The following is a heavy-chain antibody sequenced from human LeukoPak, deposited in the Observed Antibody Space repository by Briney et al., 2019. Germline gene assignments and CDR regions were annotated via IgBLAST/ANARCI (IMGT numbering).Heavy chain of an antibody. CDR1: GFTFSSYA. CDR2: ISYDGSNK. D-gene: IGHD3-10*01. J-gene: IGHJ4*02. Sequence: GGSLRLSCAASGFTFSSYAMHWVRQAPGKGLEWVAVISYDGSNKYYADSVKGRFTISRDNSKNTLYLQMNSLRAEDTAVYNCARGRGSYSLDYWGQGTLVTVSS. V-gene: IGHV3-30-3*01. CDR3: ARGRGSYSLDY.